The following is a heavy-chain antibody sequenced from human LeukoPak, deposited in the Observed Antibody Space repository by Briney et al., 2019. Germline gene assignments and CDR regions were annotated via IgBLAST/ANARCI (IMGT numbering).Heavy chain of an antibody. CDR3: ARDLDSSGHIDY. CDR2: IIPILGIA. V-gene: IGHV1-69*04. D-gene: IGHD3-22*01. CDR1: GGTFSSYT. Sequence: EASVKVSCKASGGTFSSYTISWVRQAPGQGLEWMGRIIPILGIANYAQKFQGRVTITADKSTSTAYMELSSLRSEDTAVYYCARDLDSSGHIDYWGQGTLVTVSS. J-gene: IGHJ4*02.